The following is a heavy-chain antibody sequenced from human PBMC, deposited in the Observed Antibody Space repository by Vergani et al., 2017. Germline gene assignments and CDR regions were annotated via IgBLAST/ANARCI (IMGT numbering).Heavy chain of an antibody. CDR1: GFSLSRFW. V-gene: IGHV3-7*01. Sequence: EVQLVESGGGLVQPGGSLRLSCAASGFSLSRFWMSWVRQAPEKGLEWVAHISPDGSATSYVDSVKGRFTISRDNSKNTLYLQMNSLRVEDTAVYYCAKDWAPYCSGGSCYGMDVWGQGTTVTVSS. CDR3: AKDWAPYCSGGSCYGMDV. D-gene: IGHD2-15*01. CDR2: ISPDGSAT. J-gene: IGHJ6*02.